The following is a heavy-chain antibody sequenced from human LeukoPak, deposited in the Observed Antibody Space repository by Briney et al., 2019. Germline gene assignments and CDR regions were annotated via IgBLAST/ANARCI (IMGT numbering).Heavy chain of an antibody. J-gene: IGHJ3*02. V-gene: IGHV4-59*11. CDR3: ARLINNDNSGDADTFDM. D-gene: IGHD3-22*01. CDR1: GGSMRSHY. Sequence: PSETLSLTCTVSGGSMRSHYWSWIRQTPGKGLEWIGYIDYSGSTRYNPSLQSRVTISVDTSKNQSSLKLTSVTATDTAVYYCARLINNDNSGDADTFDMWGQGTVVTVFS. CDR2: IDYSGST.